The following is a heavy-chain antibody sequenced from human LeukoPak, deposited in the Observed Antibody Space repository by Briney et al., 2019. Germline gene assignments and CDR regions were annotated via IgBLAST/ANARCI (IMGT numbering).Heavy chain of an antibody. CDR2: IYYSGST. V-gene: IGHV4-61*01. D-gene: IGHD2-2*01. CDR3: ARFFVRGIVVVPAAVDTNWFDP. J-gene: IGHJ5*02. CDR1: GGSISSSSYY. Sequence: SETLSLTCTVSGGSISSSSYYWSWIRQPPGKGLEWIGYIYYSGSTNYNPSLKSRVTISVDTSKNQFSLKLSSVTAADTAVYYCARFFVRGIVVVPAAVDTNWFDPWGQGTLVTVSS.